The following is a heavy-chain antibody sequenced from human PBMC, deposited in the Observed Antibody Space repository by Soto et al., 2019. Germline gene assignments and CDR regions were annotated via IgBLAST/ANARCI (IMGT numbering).Heavy chain of an antibody. CDR1: GYTFTSYG. V-gene: IGHV1-18*01. Sequence: ASVKVSCKASGYTFTSYGISWVRQAPGQGLEWMGWISAYNGNTNYVQKLQGRVTMTTDTSTSTAYMELRSLRSDDTAVYYCARVVVVAAREGYDAFDIWGQGTMVTVSS. J-gene: IGHJ3*02. CDR3: ARVVVVAAREGYDAFDI. D-gene: IGHD2-15*01. CDR2: ISAYNGNT.